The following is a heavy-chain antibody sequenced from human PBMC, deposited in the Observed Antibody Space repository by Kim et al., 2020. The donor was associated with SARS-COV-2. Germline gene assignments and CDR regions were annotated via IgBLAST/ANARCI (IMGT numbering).Heavy chain of an antibody. CDR1: GFSLSTSGVG. V-gene: IGHV2-5*02. D-gene: IGHD6-13*01. Sequence: SGPTLVNPTQTLTLTCTFSGFSLSTSGVGVVWIRQPPGKALEWLALIYWDDDKRYSPSLKSRLTITKDTSKTQVVLTMTNMDPVDTATYYCAHRHEHSSSWWGIFDYWGQGTLVTVSS. J-gene: IGHJ4*02. CDR2: IYWDDDK. CDR3: AHRHEHSSSWWGIFDY.